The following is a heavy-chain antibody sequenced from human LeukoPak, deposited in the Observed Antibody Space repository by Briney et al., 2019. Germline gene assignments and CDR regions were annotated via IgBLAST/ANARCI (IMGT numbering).Heavy chain of an antibody. CDR1: GFTVSSSY. Sequence: PGGSLRLSCAASGFTVSSSYMSWVRQAPGKGLEWVSVIYSDGTTYYADSVKGRFTISRDNSKNTLYLQMNILRAEDTPVYYCARELITVTGGGWGQGTLVTVSS. J-gene: IGHJ4*02. V-gene: IGHV3-66*01. D-gene: IGHD4-17*01. CDR3: ARELITVTGGG. CDR2: IYSDGTT.